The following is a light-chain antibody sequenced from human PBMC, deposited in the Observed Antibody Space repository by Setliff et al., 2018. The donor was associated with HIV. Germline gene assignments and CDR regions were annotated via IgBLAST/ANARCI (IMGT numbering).Light chain of an antibody. V-gene: IGLV3-21*04. CDR3: QVWDSSSDHYV. J-gene: IGLJ1*01. CDR2: YDS. Sequence: SYELTQPPSVSVAPGKTARITCGGNNIGSKSVHWYQQKPGRAPVLVIYYDSDRHSGIPERFSGSNSGNTATLTISRVEAGDEADYYCQVWDSSSDHYVFGTGTKVTVL. CDR1: NIGSKS.